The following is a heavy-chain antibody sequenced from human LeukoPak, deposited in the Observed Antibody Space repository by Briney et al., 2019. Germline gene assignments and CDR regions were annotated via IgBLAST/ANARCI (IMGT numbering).Heavy chain of an antibody. V-gene: IGHV3-33*08. D-gene: IGHD3-22*01. CDR2: IWYDGSNK. J-gene: IGHJ5*02. CDR3: ARDQYYYDSSGYYFPTDWFDP. CDR1: GFTFSSYS. Sequence: PGGSLRLSCAASGFTFSSYSMNWVRQAPGKGLEWVAVIWYDGSNKYYADSVKGQFTISRDNSKNTLYLQMNSPRAEDTAVYYCARDQYYYDSSGYYFPTDWFDPWGQGTLVTVSS.